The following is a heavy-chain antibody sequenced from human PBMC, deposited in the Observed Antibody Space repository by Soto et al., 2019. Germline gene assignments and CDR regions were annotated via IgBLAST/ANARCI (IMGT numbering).Heavy chain of an antibody. CDR2: ISYDGSNK. Sequence: PGGSLRLSCAASGFTFSSYGMHWVRQAPGKGLEWVAVISYDGSNKYYADSVKGRFTIFRDNSKNTLYLQMNSLSAEDTAVYYCASGTNGAFFVYWGQGILVTVSS. V-gene: IGHV3-30*03. CDR3: ASGTNGAFFVY. CDR1: GFTFSSYG. J-gene: IGHJ4*02. D-gene: IGHD2-8*01.